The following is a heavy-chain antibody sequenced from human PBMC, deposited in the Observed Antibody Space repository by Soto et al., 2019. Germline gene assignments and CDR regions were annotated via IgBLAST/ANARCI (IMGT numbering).Heavy chain of an antibody. V-gene: IGHV4-30-4*01. J-gene: IGHJ4*02. D-gene: IGHD3-22*01. Sequence: SETLSLTCTVSGGSISSGDYYWSWIRQPPGKGLEWIGYIYYSGSTYYNPSLKSRVTISVDTSKNQFSLKLSSVTAADTAVYYCAREQYDSGGYYAGEFDYWGQGTLVTVPS. CDR1: GGSISSGDYY. CDR3: AREQYDSGGYYAGEFDY. CDR2: IYYSGST.